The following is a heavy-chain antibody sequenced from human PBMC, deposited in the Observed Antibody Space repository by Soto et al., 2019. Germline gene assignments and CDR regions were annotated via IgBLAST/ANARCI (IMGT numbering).Heavy chain of an antibody. CDR1: GFTFSSYA. J-gene: IGHJ4*02. D-gene: IGHD2-15*01. CDR3: AKRRVLVPAMYHFDY. CDR2: ISGDGGTT. Sequence: EVPLLESGGGLVQPGGSLRLSCAASGFTFSSYAMNWVRQAPGKGLEWVSIISGDGGTTSYADSVKGRFTISRDNSQNTLYLQMNSLRAEDPAVYYCAKRRVLVPAMYHFDYWGQGTLVTVSS. V-gene: IGHV3-23*01.